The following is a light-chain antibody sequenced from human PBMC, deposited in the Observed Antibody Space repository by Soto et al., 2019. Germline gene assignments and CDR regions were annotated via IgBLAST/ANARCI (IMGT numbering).Light chain of an antibody. J-gene: IGKJ4*01. Sequence: EIVLTQSPGTLSLSPGERATLSCRASQSVTSSYLAWYQQKPGQAPRLLIYAASSRATGIPDRFSGSGSGTDFTLTISRLEPEDFAVYYCQQYNHWPRMLSFGGGTRV. CDR2: AAS. V-gene: IGKV3-20*01. CDR1: QSVTSSY. CDR3: QQYNHWPRMLS.